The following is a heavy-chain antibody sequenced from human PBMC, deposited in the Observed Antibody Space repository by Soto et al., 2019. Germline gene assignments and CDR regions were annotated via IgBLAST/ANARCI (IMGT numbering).Heavy chain of an antibody. Sequence: GASVKVSCKASGYTFTSYGISWVRQAPGQGLEWMGWISAYNGNTNYAQKLQGRVTMTTDTSTSTAYMELRSLRSDDTAVYYCARVGSSGWYGQANDYWGQGTLVTVSS. V-gene: IGHV1-18*01. CDR2: ISAYNGNT. CDR3: ARVGSSGWYGQANDY. D-gene: IGHD6-19*01. CDR1: GYTFTSYG. J-gene: IGHJ4*02.